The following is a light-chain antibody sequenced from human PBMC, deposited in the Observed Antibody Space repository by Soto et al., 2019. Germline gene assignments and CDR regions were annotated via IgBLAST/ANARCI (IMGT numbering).Light chain of an antibody. Sequence: EIVMTQSPATLSVSPGERATLSCRASQSVSSYLAWYQQKPGQAPRLLFYGASTRATGLPARFSGTGSGTEFTLTINSLQAEDSAVYYCQQYETFSGTFGPGTKVDIK. CDR2: GAS. CDR3: QQYETFSGT. CDR1: QSVSSY. V-gene: IGKV3-15*01. J-gene: IGKJ1*01.